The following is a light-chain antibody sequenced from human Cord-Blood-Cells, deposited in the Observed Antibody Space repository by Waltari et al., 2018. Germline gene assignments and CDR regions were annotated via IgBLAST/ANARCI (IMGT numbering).Light chain of an antibody. CDR1: SSDVGGYNY. V-gene: IGLV2-11*01. J-gene: IGLJ3*02. Sequence: QSALTQPRSVSGSPGQSVTISCTGTSSDVGGYNYVSWYQQHPGKAPKLMIYDGSKRPSGVPYRFSGSKSGHTGPLAIFGLQAEDEADYYCCSYAGSYTLVFGGGTKLTVL. CDR2: DGS. CDR3: CSYAGSYTLV.